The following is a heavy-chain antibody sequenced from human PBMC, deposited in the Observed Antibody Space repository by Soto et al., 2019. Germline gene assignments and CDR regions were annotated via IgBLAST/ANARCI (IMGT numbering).Heavy chain of an antibody. D-gene: IGHD6-19*01. Sequence: QVQLMQSGSEVKKPGASVKVSCRASGYTLTTNYMHWVRQAPGQGPEWVAMINPRSGGNTHYAQKCKGRVAVTSDTSTTVYLELNNRSSDDMAVYYCARGEVTSSGWLFDFWGQGTLVTVSS. V-gene: IGHV1-46*03. CDR3: ARGEVTSSGWLFDF. J-gene: IGHJ4*02. CDR1: GYTLTTNY. CDR2: INPRSGGNT.